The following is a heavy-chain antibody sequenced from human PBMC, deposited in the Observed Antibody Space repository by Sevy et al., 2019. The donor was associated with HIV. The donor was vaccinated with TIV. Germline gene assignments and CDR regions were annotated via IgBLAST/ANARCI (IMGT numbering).Heavy chain of an antibody. D-gene: IGHD2-21*02. CDR2: ISYDGSNK. Sequence: GGSLRLSCAASGFTFSSYAMHWVRQAPGKGLEWVAVISYDGSNKYYADSVKGRFTISRDNSKNTLYLQMNSLRAEDTAVYYCARPYCGGDCYSSYYCYGMDVWGQGTTVTVFS. CDR3: ARPYCGGDCYSSYYCYGMDV. V-gene: IGHV3-30-3*01. J-gene: IGHJ6*02. CDR1: GFTFSSYA.